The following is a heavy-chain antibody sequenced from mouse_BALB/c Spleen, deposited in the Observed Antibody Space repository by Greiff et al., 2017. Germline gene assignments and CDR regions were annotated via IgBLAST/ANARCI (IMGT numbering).Heavy chain of an antibody. CDR3: VREGTYYFDY. V-gene: IGHV2-9-2*01. D-gene: IGHD2-14*01. CDR2: IWTGGGT. J-gene: IGHJ2*01. Sequence: QVQLKESGPGLVAPSQSLSITCTVSGFSLTSYDISWIRQPPGKGLEWLGVIWTGGGTNYNSSFMSRLSISKDNSKSQVFLKMNSLQTDDTAIYYCVREGTYYFDYWGQGTTLTVSS. CDR1: GFSLTSYD.